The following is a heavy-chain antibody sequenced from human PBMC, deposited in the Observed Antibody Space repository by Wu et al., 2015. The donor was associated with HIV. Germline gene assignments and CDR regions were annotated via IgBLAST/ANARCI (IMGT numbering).Heavy chain of an antibody. D-gene: IGHD4-11*01. J-gene: IGHJ4*01. CDR2: INPARGGPNSGGT. CDR1: GYTFSGYY. V-gene: IGHV1-2*02. CDR3: TEGTRNFLFDY. Sequence: QVQLIQSEAEVKKPGASVRLSCKASGYTFSGYYIHWVRQAPGQGLEWMGWINPARGGPNSGGTNSAQRFRDRVTLTSDTSINTAYMELTRLRPDDTALYFCTEGTRNFLFDYVGLGTLVIVSS.